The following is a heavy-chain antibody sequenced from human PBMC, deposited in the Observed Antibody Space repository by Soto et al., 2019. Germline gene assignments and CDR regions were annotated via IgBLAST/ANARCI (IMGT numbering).Heavy chain of an antibody. V-gene: IGHV4-61*08. CDR2: IYYSGST. J-gene: IGHJ4*02. Sequence: SETLSLTCAVSGGSISSGGYSWSWIRQPPGKGLEWIGYIYYSGSTNYNPSLKSRVTISVDTSKNQFSLKLSSVTAADTAVYYCARVWGYYFDYWGQGTLVTVSS. CDR3: ARVWGYYFDY. D-gene: IGHD2-21*01. CDR1: GGSISSGGYS.